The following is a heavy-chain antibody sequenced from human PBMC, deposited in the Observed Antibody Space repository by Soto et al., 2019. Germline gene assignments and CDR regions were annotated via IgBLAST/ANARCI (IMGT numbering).Heavy chain of an antibody. CDR1: GYTFTHYY. CDR2: INSNGGST. Sequence: ASVKVSCKASGYTFTHYYIHWVRQAPGQGLEWMGIINSNGGSTTYAQKFRAGFTMTRDTSTSTVYMELSSLRSEDSAVYYCATSVNSAMAFDYWGQGTLVTVS. D-gene: IGHD5-18*01. J-gene: IGHJ4*02. V-gene: IGHV1-46*01. CDR3: ATSVNSAMAFDY.